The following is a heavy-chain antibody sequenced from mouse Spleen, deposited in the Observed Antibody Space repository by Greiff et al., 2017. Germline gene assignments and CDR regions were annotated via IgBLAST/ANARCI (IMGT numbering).Heavy chain of an antibody. CDR1: GFSLTSYG. J-gene: IGHJ4*01. V-gene: IGHV2-5-1*01. Sequence: QVQLKESGPSLVQPSQSLSITCTVSGFSLTSYGVHWVRQSPGKGLEWLGVIWRGGSTDYNAAFMSRLSITKDNSKSQVFFKMNSLQADDTAIYYCAKNYGKGEAMDYWGQGTSVTVSS. CDR2: IWRGGST. CDR3: AKNYGKGEAMDY. D-gene: IGHD2-1*01.